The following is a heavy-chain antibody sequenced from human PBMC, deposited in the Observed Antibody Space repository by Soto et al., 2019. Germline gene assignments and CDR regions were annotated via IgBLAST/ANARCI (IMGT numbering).Heavy chain of an antibody. Sequence: QVHLVQSGAEVKKPGASVKVSCKGSGYTFTSYGITLLRQAPGQGLEWMGWISAHNGNTDYAQKLQGRVTVTRDTSTRTAYMEVRSLRSDDTAVYYCARGRYGDYWGQGALVTVSS. CDR1: GYTFTSYG. V-gene: IGHV1-18*01. CDR2: ISAHNGNT. CDR3: ARGRYGDY. J-gene: IGHJ4*02. D-gene: IGHD1-1*01.